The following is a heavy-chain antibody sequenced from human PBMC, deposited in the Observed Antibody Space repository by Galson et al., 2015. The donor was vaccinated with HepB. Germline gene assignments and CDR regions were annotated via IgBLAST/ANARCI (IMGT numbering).Heavy chain of an antibody. V-gene: IGHV1-24*01. J-gene: IGHJ4*02. CDR3: ATSYVDTAIAPQRFDY. Sequence: SVKVSCKVSGYTLTELSMHWVRQAPGKGLEWMGGFDPEDGETIYAQKFQGRVTMTEDTSTDTAYMELSSLRSEDTAVYYCATSYVDTAIAPQRFDYWGQGTLVTVSS. D-gene: IGHD5-18*01. CDR2: FDPEDGET. CDR1: GYTLTELS.